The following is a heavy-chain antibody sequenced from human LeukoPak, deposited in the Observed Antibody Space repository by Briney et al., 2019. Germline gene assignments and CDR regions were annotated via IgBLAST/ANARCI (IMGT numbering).Heavy chain of an antibody. CDR2: IYHSGST. D-gene: IGHD1-14*01. CDR3: ARGGAATPTGWYYFDY. V-gene: IGHV4-4*02. Sequence: SGTLSLTCAVSGGSISSSNWWSWVRQPPGKGLEWIGEIYHSGSTNYNPSLKSRVTISEDKSKNQFSLKLSSVTAADTAVYYCARGGAATPTGWYYFDYWGQGTLVTVSS. CDR1: GGSISSSNW. J-gene: IGHJ4*02.